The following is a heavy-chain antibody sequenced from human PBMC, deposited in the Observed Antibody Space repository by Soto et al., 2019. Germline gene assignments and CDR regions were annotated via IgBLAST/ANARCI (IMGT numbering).Heavy chain of an antibody. Sequence: SVKVSCKASGGTFSSYAISWVRQAPGQGLEWMGGIIPIFGTANYAQKFQGRVTITADESTSTAYMELSSLRSEDTAVYYCARVYYYGSGSYYPSPPYYFDYWGQGTLVTVSS. CDR3: ARVYYYGSGSYYPSPPYYFDY. J-gene: IGHJ4*02. CDR1: GGTFSSYA. CDR2: IIPIFGTA. D-gene: IGHD3-10*01. V-gene: IGHV1-69*13.